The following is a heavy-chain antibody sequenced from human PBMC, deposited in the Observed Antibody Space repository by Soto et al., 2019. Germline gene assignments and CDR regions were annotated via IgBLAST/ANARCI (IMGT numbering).Heavy chain of an antibody. V-gene: IGHV3-48*02. CDR1: GFTFSSYS. D-gene: IGHD6-19*01. Sequence: EVQLVESGGGLVQPGGSLRLSCAASGFTFSSYSMNWVRQAPGKGLEWVSYISSSSSTIYYADSVKGRFTISRDKANYSLYLEMNSLRDEDTAVYYCARTYSSGWSQVDAFYIWGQGTMVTVSS. CDR3: ARTYSSGWSQVDAFYI. CDR2: ISSSSSTI. J-gene: IGHJ3*02.